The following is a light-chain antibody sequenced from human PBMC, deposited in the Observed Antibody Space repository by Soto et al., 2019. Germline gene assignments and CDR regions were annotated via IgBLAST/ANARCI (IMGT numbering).Light chain of an antibody. J-gene: IGKJ4*01. CDR3: QQYGSTPLT. Sequence: EIVLKQSPDTLSLSPGERATLSCRASQSVKNNYLAWYQQKPGKPPRFLIYDASSRATGIPDRFSGSGSGTDFTLTISRLEPEDFAVYYCQQYGSTPLTFGGGTKVDIK. CDR1: QSVKNNY. CDR2: DAS. V-gene: IGKV3-20*01.